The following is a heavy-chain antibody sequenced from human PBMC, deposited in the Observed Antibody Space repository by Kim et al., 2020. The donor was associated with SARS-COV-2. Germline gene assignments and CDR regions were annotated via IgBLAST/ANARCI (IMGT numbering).Heavy chain of an antibody. V-gene: IGHV4-4*02. Sequence: SETLSLTCAVSGGSISSSNWWSWVRQPPGKGLEWVGEIYHSVGSNYNPSLNSRVTISVDKSKNQFSLKLSSVTAADTAVYYCASPRIPNNDAFDIWGQGTMVTVAS. CDR2: IYHSVGS. J-gene: IGHJ3*02. D-gene: IGHD5-18*01. CDR3: ASPRIPNNDAFDI. CDR1: GGSISSSNW.